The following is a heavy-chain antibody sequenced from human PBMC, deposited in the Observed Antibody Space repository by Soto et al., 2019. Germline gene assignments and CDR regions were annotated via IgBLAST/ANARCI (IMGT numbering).Heavy chain of an antibody. J-gene: IGHJ6*02. Sequence: GGSLRLSCAASGFTFDDYTMHWVRQAPGKGLEWVSLISWDGGSTYYADSVKGRFTISRDNSKTSLYLQMNSLRTEDTALYYCAKALASYYYYGMDVWGQGTTVTVSS. V-gene: IGHV3-43*01. CDR2: ISWDGGST. CDR3: AKALASYYYYGMDV. CDR1: GFTFDDYT.